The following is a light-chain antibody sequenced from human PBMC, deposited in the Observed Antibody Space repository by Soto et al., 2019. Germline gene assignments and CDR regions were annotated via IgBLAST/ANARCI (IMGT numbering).Light chain of an antibody. V-gene: IGKV3-11*01. CDR2: DAS. CDR3: QQRSKWPLT. CDR1: QSVSTY. Sequence: EIVLTQSPATLSLSPGERATLSCRASQSVSTYLAWYQQKPGQTPRLLIYDASNRATGIPARFSGSGSGTDFTLTISSLEPGDFAVYYCQQRSKWPLTFGGGTKGEIK. J-gene: IGKJ4*01.